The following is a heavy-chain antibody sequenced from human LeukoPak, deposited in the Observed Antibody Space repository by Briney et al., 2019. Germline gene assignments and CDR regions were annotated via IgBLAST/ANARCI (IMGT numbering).Heavy chain of an antibody. D-gene: IGHD6-13*01. CDR3: AKYKAAAVLYYMDV. CDR1: GFTFSSYS. V-gene: IGHV3-48*04. Sequence: GGSLRLSCAASGFTFSSYSVNWVRQAPGQGLEWISYISSSGSTIYYADSVKGRFTISRDNAKNSLYLQMNSLRAEDTAVYYCAKYKAAAVLYYMDVWGKGTTVTVSS. J-gene: IGHJ6*03. CDR2: ISSSGSTI.